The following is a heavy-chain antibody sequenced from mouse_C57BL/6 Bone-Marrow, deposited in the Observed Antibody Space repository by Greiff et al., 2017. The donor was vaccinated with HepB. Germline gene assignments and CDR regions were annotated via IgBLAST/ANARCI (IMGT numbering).Heavy chain of an antibody. CDR2: IWSGGST. CDR3: ARTYDYDWFAY. D-gene: IGHD2-4*01. Sequence: VQGVESGPGLVQPSQSLSITCTVSGFSLTSYGVHWVRQSPGKGLEWLGVIWSGGSTYYNAAFISRLSISKDNSKSQVSFKMNSLQADDTAIYYCARTYDYDWFAYWGQGTLVTVSA. J-gene: IGHJ3*01. V-gene: IGHV2-2*01. CDR1: GFSLTSYG.